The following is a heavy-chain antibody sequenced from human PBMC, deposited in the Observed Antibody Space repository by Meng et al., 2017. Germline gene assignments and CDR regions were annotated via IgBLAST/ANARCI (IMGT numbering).Heavy chain of an antibody. D-gene: IGHD6-19*01. CDR2: IYYSGST. CDR1: GGSSSSCGYY. J-gene: IGHJ5*02. Sequence: QVHPPESRPGMVNHSQTLSLTCTVSGGSSSSCGYYWSWIRQHPGKGLQWIGYIYYSGSTYSNPSLKSRVTISVDTSKNQFSLKLSSVTAADTAVYYCASLRIAVAGINWFDPWGQGTLVTVSS. CDR3: ASLRIAVAGINWFDP. V-gene: IGHV4-31*03.